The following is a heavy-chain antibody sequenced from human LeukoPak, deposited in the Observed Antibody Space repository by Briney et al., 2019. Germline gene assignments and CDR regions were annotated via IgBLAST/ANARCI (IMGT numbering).Heavy chain of an antibody. CDR3: ARRSEYCSGTTCHDY. V-gene: IGHV4-39*02. CDR2: IYYSGST. Sequence: SETLSLTCTVSGVSISSSSYYWDWIRQPPGKGLEWIGSIYYSGSTYYNSSLKSRVTISVDTSKNHFSLKLNSVTAADTAVYYCARRSEYCSGTTCHDYWGQGTLVTVSS. D-gene: IGHD2-2*01. CDR1: GVSISSSSYY. J-gene: IGHJ4*02.